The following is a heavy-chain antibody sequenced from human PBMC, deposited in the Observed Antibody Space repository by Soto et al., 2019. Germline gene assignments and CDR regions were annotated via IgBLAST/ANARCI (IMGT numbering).Heavy chain of an antibody. J-gene: IGHJ6*02. CDR3: ARDLVRVGGSGSAYYYYGMDV. D-gene: IGHD3-10*01. V-gene: IGHV3-30-3*01. CDR2: ISYDGSNK. CDR1: GFTFSSYA. Sequence: GGSLRLSCAASGFTFSSYAMHWVRQAPGKGLEWVAVISYDGSNKYYPDSVKGRFTISRDNSKNTLYLQMNSLRAEDTAVYYCARDLVRVGGSGSAYYYYGMDVWGQGTTVTVSS.